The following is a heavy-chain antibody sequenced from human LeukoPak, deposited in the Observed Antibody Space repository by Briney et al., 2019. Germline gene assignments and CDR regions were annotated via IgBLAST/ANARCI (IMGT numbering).Heavy chain of an antibody. CDR1: GFTFSSYG. CDR3: AKVRVFELWFEEASPYYFDY. J-gene: IGHJ4*02. Sequence: PWESLTLTCAASGFTFSSYGKHWVRQAPAKGLGREAYIRYDRSNKYYADSVKGRFTISRDISKNNLYLQKNSLITDDNTVDYCAKVRVFELWFEEASPYYFDYWGQGTLVTVSS. CDR2: IRYDRSNK. V-gene: IGHV3-30*02. D-gene: IGHD3-10*01.